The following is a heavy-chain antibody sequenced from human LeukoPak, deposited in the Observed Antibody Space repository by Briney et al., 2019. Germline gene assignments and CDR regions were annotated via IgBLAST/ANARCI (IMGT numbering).Heavy chain of an antibody. J-gene: IGHJ4*02. D-gene: IGHD3-16*01. V-gene: IGHV3-7*01. CDR1: GFTFGSYW. CDR3: VRDYVWGTSESDY. Sequence: GGSLRLSCAACGFTFGSYWMTWMRQTPGKGLEWVANIKTDGSETYYLNSVKGRFTVSRDNAKNSLFLQMNSLRAEDTAIYYCVRDYVWGTSESDYWGQGILVTVSS. CDR2: IKTDGSET.